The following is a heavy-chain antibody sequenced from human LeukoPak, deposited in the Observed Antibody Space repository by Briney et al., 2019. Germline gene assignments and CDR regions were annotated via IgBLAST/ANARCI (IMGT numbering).Heavy chain of an antibody. Sequence: GGSLRLSCAASGFTFRDYSMNWVRQAPGKGLEWLSYIGVDGTTIHYADSVKGRFTISRDNSKNTLYLQMNSLRAEDTAVYYCAKDPAKGVATIYYYYGMDVWGQGTTVTVSS. CDR2: IGVDGTTI. CDR3: AKDPAKGVATIYYYYGMDV. D-gene: IGHD5-12*01. J-gene: IGHJ6*02. CDR1: GFTFRDYS. V-gene: IGHV3-48*01.